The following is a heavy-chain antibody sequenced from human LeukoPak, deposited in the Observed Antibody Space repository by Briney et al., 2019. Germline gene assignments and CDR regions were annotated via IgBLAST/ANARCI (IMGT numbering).Heavy chain of an antibody. V-gene: IGHV4-59*08. J-gene: IGHJ4*02. CDR3: ARGYSGYSAFDY. Sequence: PSETQSLTCTVSGGSISSYYWSWIRQPPGKGLEWIGYIYYSGSTNYNPSLKSRVTISVDTSKNQFSLKLSSVTAADTAVYYCARGYSGYSAFDYWGQGTLVTVSS. D-gene: IGHD3-22*01. CDR2: IYYSGST. CDR1: GGSISSYY.